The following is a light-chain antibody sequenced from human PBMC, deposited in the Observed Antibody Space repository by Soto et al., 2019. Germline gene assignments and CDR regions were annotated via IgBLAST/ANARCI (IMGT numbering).Light chain of an antibody. CDR3: QQYKISSWT. CDR1: QSISDS. J-gene: IGKJ1*01. V-gene: IGKV1-5*03. CDR2: KAS. Sequence: DTPMTQSPSTLSASVGDRVTITCRASQSISDSLAWYQHKPGRAPKLLIYKASRLESGVSSRFSGSGSGTEFTLTISSLQADDFATYYCQQYKISSWTFGQGTKVDIK.